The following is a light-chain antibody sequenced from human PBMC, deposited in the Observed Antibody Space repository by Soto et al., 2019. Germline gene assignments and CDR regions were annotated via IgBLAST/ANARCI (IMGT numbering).Light chain of an antibody. Sequence: DIQMTQSPSSLSASVGDRVTITCRASQNSSRYLNWYQQKPGKAAKVLIYAASSLQSGVPTRFSGSGSGTDFTLTISSLQPEDFATYYCQQSYSTPRTFGQGTKVEIK. J-gene: IGKJ1*01. CDR3: QQSYSTPRT. CDR1: QNSSRY. CDR2: AAS. V-gene: IGKV1-39*01.